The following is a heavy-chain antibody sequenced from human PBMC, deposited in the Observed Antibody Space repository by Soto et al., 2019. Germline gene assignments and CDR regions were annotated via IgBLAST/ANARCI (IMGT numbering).Heavy chain of an antibody. CDR2: IKGDGSET. D-gene: IGHD5-12*01. J-gene: IGHJ4*02. Sequence: PGGSLRLSXAASGFTFSSYWMHWVRQAPGEGLVWVSRIKGDGSETNYADSVKGRFTISRDNAKNTLYLQLNSLRAEDTAVYYCLRGNSGYGNFDYWGQGTRVTVSS. CDR1: GFTFSSYW. V-gene: IGHV3-74*01. CDR3: LRGNSGYGNFDY.